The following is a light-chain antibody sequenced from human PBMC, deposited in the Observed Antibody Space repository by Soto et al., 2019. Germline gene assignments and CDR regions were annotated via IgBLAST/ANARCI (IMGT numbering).Light chain of an antibody. J-gene: IGKJ1*01. CDR3: QQYNSYWT. CDR2: DAS. Sequence: DIQMTQSTSTPSASVGDRVTITCRASQSISSWLAWYQQKPGKAPKLLIYDASSLESGVPSRFSGRGSGTEFTLTISSLPPDDFATYYCQQYNSYWTFGQGTKVDI. V-gene: IGKV1-5*01. CDR1: QSISSW.